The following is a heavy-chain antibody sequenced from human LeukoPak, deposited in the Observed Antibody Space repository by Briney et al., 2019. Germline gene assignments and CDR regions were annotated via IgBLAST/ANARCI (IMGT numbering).Heavy chain of an antibody. J-gene: IGHJ4*02. D-gene: IGHD6-19*01. CDR1: GFIFSSYA. V-gene: IGHV3-23*01. CDR3: AKVPVVPKQWLIGDYFDD. CDR2: ITTSGRT. Sequence: GGSLRLSCAASGFIFSSYAMTWVRQAPGKGLEWVSSITTSGRTFYADSVKGRFTISRDNSKDTLYLQMNSLRAEDTAVYYCAKVPVVPKQWLIGDYFDDWGQGTLVTVSS.